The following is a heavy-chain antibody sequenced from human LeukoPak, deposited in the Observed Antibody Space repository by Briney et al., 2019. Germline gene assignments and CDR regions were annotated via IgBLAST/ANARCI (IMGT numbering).Heavy chain of an antibody. V-gene: IGHV1-2*02. CDR1: GYTFTGYC. D-gene: IGHD6-19*01. CDR3: ARDSIPVAGLFWFDP. Sequence: ASVKVSCKASGYTFTGYCMHWVRQAPGQGLEWMGWINPNSGGTNYAQKFQGRVTMTRDTSISTAYMELSRLRSDDTAVYYCARDSIPVAGLFWFDPWGQGTLVTVSS. J-gene: IGHJ5*02. CDR2: INPNSGGT.